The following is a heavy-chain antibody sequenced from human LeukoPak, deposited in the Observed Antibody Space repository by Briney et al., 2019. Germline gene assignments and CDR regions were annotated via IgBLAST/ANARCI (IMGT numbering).Heavy chain of an antibody. V-gene: IGHV4-39*01. CDR2: IYYSKNT. CDR3: VSPRGFSYGYFDY. CDR1: GGSISSSSAY. D-gene: IGHD5-18*01. J-gene: IGHJ4*02. Sequence: SETLSLTCTVSGGSISSSSAYWGWIRQPPGKGLEWIGSIYYSKNTYYNPSLKSRVTISADTSKNQFSPTRGSVSATDTAVYYCVSPRGFSYGYFDYWGQGTLVTVSS.